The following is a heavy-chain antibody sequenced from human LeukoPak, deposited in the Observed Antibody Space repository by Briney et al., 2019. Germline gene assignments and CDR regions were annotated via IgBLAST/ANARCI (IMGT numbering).Heavy chain of an antibody. V-gene: IGHV1-69*04. CDR1: GGTFSSYT. J-gene: IGHJ6*02. CDR3: AREQGHEVVVTAILDYYYGMDV. CDR2: IIPILGIA. Sequence: SVKVSCKASGGTFSSYTISWVRQAPGQGLEWMGRIIPILGIANYAQKFQGRVTITADKSTSTAYMELSSLRSEDTAVYYCAREQGHEVVVTAILDYYYGMDVWGQGTTVTVSS. D-gene: IGHD2-21*02.